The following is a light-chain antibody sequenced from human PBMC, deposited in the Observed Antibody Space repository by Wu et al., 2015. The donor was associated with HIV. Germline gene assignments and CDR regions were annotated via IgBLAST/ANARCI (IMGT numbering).Light chain of an antibody. CDR3: QQRYTWPPLT. CDR1: HSISKY. Sequence: EIVLTQSPPTLSLSPGERATLSCRASHSISKYLAWYQQKPGQAPRLLIYDASNRASGIPARFSATGSGTDFALTISSLDPDDSAVYYCQQRYTWPPLTYGGGTKVEIK. CDR2: DAS. J-gene: IGKJ4*01. V-gene: IGKV3-11*01.